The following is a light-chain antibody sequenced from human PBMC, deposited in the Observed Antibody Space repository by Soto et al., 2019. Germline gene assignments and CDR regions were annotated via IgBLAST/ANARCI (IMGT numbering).Light chain of an antibody. V-gene: IGKV3-15*01. J-gene: IGKJ4*01. CDR2: GAF. CDR1: QSVSYN. CDR3: QQYKNWPPLS. Sequence: EIVMTQSPAPLSVSPGETATLSCRASQSVSYNLAWYQQKPGQGTRLLIYGAFSRTIGIPARISGSGSGKEFTLSLISLQSEEFAVYFCQQYKNWPPLSCGGGTKVEIK.